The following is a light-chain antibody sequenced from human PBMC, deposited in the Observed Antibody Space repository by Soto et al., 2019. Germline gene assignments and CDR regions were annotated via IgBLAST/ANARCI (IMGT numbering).Light chain of an antibody. J-gene: IGKJ4*01. CDR3: RQYRGKPLT. CDR2: DAS. V-gene: IGKV1-5*01. Sequence: DIQMTQSPSTLSSSAGDRVTIACRASQSIDSCLAWYQQKPGKAPKLLIYDASDLESGVPSRFSGSGSGTEFTLTIRSLQPDDVATYYCRQYRGKPLTFGRGTKVEIK. CDR1: QSIDSC.